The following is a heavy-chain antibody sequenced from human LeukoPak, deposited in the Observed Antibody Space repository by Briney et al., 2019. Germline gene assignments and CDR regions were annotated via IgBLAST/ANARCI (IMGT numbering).Heavy chain of an antibody. CDR3: ARGISNYDFWSGYFKYYFDY. D-gene: IGHD3-3*01. Sequence: SETLSLTCTVSGGSISSSSYYWGWIRQPPGKGLEWIGSIYYSGSTYYNPSLKSRVTISVDRSKNQFSLKLSSVTAADTAVYYCARGISNYDFWSGYFKYYFDYWGQGTLVTVSS. V-gene: IGHV4-39*07. J-gene: IGHJ4*02. CDR2: IYYSGST. CDR1: GGSISSSSYY.